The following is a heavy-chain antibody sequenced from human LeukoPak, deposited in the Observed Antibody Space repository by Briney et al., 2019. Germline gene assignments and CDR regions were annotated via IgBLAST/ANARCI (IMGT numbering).Heavy chain of an antibody. V-gene: IGHV1-69*06. CDR3: ARDGNLEWLNY. J-gene: IGHJ4*02. D-gene: IGHD3-3*01. Sequence: SVRVSCKASGGTFSSYAISWVRQAPGQGLEWMGGIIPIFGTANYAQKFQGRVTITADKSTSTACMELSSLRSEDTAVYYCARDGNLEWLNYWGQGTLVTVSS. CDR2: IIPIFGTA. CDR1: GGTFSSYA.